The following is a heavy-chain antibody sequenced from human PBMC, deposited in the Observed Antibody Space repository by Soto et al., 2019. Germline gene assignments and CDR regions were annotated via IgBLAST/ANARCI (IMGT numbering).Heavy chain of an antibody. D-gene: IGHD6-19*01. Sequence: ETLSLTCTVSGGSISSYYWSWIRQPPGKGLEWIGYIYYSGSTNYNPSLKSRVTISVDTSKNQFSLKLSSVTAADTAVYYCARGRIIAVAGYAFDIWGQGTMVTVSS. CDR3: ARGRIIAVAGYAFDI. V-gene: IGHV4-59*01. CDR1: GGSISSYY. CDR2: IYYSGST. J-gene: IGHJ3*02.